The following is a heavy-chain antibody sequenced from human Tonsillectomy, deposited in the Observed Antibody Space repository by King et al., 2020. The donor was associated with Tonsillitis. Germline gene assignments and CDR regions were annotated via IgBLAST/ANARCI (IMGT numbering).Heavy chain of an antibody. CDR1: GGSISSYY. Sequence: QLQESGPGLVKPSETLSLTCTVSGGSISSYYWNWIRQPPGKGLEWIGYIYYSGSTNYNPSLKSRVTILVDTSKNQFSLKLSSVTAADTAVYYCARGRCSGGSCYSDYWGQGTLVTVSS. CDR3: ARGRCSGGSCYSDY. J-gene: IGHJ4*02. V-gene: IGHV4-59*01. D-gene: IGHD2-15*01. CDR2: IYYSGST.